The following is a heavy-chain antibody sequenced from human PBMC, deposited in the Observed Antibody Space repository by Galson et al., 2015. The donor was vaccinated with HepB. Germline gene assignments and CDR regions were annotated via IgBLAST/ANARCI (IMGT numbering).Heavy chain of an antibody. Sequence: SVKVSCKASGYTFTSYGISWVRQAPGQGLEWMGWISAYNGNTNYAQKFQGRVTITADKSTSTAYMELSSLRPEDTAVYYCASSDWNSILDYYYGMDVWGQGTTVTVSS. CDR1: GYTFTSYG. V-gene: IGHV1-18*01. CDR3: ASSDWNSILDYYYGMDV. J-gene: IGHJ6*02. CDR2: ISAYNGNT. D-gene: IGHD1-7*01.